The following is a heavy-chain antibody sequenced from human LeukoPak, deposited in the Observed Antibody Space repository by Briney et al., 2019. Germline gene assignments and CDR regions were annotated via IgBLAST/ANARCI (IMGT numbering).Heavy chain of an antibody. CDR3: AKEPDSGWYEGLFDY. CDR1: GFTFSSYG. J-gene: IGHJ4*02. Sequence: GGSLRLSCAASGFTFSSYGMHWVRQAPGKGLEWVAVISYDGTKKYYADTVKGRFTISRDNSKNTLYLQMNSLRAEDTAVYYCAKEPDSGWYEGLFDYWGQGTLVTVSS. CDR2: ISYDGTKK. V-gene: IGHV3-30*18. D-gene: IGHD6-19*01.